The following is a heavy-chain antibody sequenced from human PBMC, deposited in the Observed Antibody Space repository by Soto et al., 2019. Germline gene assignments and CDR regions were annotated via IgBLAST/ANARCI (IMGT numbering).Heavy chain of an antibody. CDR3: VREAPCSNGVCQFDY. V-gene: IGHV3-48*03. J-gene: IGHJ4*02. Sequence: EVQLVESGGGLVQPGGSLRLSCAASGFTFSPYEMSWVRQAPGKGLEWISYISSSGSTIHYADSVKGRFSISRDNAKKSLFLQMNSLRAEDTAVYYCVREAPCSNGVCQFDYWGRATLVTVSS. CDR2: ISSSGSTI. CDR1: GFTFSPYE. D-gene: IGHD2-8*01.